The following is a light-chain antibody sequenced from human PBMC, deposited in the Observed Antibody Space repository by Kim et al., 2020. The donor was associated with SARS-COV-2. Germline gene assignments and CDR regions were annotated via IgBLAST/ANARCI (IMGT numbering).Light chain of an antibody. CDR1: QTISKTY. J-gene: IGKJ3*01. CDR3: QQYSSSPYT. V-gene: IGKV3-20*01. Sequence: EIVLTQSPGTLSLSPGERATLSCRASQTISKTYIAWYQQTPGQAPRLLIYGASNRATGIPDRFSGSGSGAEFTLTISRLEPEDFAVYYCQQYSSSPYTFGPGTKVAIK. CDR2: GAS.